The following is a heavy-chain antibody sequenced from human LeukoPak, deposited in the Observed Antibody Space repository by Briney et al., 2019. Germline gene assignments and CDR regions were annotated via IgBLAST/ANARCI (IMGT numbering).Heavy chain of an antibody. D-gene: IGHD5-12*01. CDR3: ARVSDIVATIGEYFDY. Sequence: GGSLRLSCAASGFTFSSYAMSWVRQAPGKGLEWVSAISGSGGSTYYADSVKGRFTISRDNAKNTLYLQMNSLRAEDTAVYYCARVSDIVATIGEYFDYWGQGTLVTVSS. CDR1: GFTFSSYA. J-gene: IGHJ4*02. CDR2: ISGSGGST. V-gene: IGHV3-23*01.